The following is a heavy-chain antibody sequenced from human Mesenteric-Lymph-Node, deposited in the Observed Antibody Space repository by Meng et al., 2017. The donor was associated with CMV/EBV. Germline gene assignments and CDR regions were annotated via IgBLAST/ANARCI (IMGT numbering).Heavy chain of an antibody. V-gene: IGHV1-69*05. J-gene: IGHJ4*02. CDR1: GGTFSSYA. D-gene: IGHD6-13*01. CDR2: IIPMFGTA. CDR3: ARSSSRFYYFDY. Sequence: SVKVSCKASGGTFSSYAISWVRQAPGQGLEWMGGIIPMFGTASYTQKFQGRVTMTTDESTNTTYMDLRSLRSEDTAVYYCARSSSRFYYFDYWGQGALVTVSS.